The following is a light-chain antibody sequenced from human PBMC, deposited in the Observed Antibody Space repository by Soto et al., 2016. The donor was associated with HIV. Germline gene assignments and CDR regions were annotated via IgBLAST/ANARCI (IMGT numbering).Light chain of an antibody. Sequence: EIVMTQSPLSLPVTPGEPASISCRSSQSLLYSTGYNYLDWYLQKPGQSPQLLIYLGSNRASGVPDRFSGSGSGTDFTLNINRVEAEDVGVYYCMQARQTPYTFGQGPSWRSN. CDR3: MQARQTPYT. CDR1: QSLLYSTGYNY. V-gene: IGKV2-28*01. CDR2: LGS. J-gene: IGKJ2*01.